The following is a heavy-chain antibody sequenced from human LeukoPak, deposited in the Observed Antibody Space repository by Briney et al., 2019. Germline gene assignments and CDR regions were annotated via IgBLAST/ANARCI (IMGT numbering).Heavy chain of an antibody. Sequence: PGGSLRLSCAASGFTVSSNYMSWVRQAPGKGLEWVSVIYSGGSTYYADSVKGRFTISRDNSKNTLYLQMNSLRAEDTAVYYCARSIGSGSYYNAPSGYWGQGTLVTVSS. J-gene: IGHJ4*02. D-gene: IGHD3-10*01. CDR2: IYSGGST. V-gene: IGHV3-66*01. CDR3: ARSIGSGSYYNAPSGY. CDR1: GFTVSSNY.